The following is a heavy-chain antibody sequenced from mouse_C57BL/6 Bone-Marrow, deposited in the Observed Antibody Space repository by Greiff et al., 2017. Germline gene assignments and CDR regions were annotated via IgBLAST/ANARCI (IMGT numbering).Heavy chain of an antibody. Sequence: VKLMESGPGLVQPSQSLSITCTVSGFSLTSYGVHWVRQPPGKGLEWLGVIWSGGSTDYNAAFISRLSISKDNSKSQVFFKMNSLQADDTAIYYCAKNGPNWYFDVWGTGTTVTVSS. J-gene: IGHJ1*03. CDR2: IWSGGST. V-gene: IGHV2-4*01. CDR3: AKNGPNWYFDV. CDR1: GFSLTSYG.